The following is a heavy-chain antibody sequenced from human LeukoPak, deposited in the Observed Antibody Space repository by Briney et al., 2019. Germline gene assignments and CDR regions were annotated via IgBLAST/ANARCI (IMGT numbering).Heavy chain of an antibody. D-gene: IGHD4-17*01. CDR1: GGSISSYY. CDR2: IHYSGST. Sequence: SGTLSLTCTVSGGSISSYYWSWIRQPPGKGLEWIGYIHYSGSTNYNPSLKSRVTISVDTSKNQFSLKLGSVTAADTAVYYCARVTYGDYAVADYWGQGTLVTVSS. J-gene: IGHJ4*02. V-gene: IGHV4-59*08. CDR3: ARVTYGDYAVADY.